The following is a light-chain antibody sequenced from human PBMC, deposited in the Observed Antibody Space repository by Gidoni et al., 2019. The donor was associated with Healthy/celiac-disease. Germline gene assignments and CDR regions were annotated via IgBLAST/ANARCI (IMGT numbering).Light chain of an antibody. CDR2: SNN. V-gene: IGLV1-44*01. CDR1: SSNIGSNT. CDR3: AAWDDSLNGVV. Sequence: QSVLTHPPSASGTPGQRVTISCSVSSSNIGSNTVNCYQQLPGTAHKLLIYSNNQRPSGVTERFSGSKSGNSASLAISVLQSEDEADYYCAAWDDSLNGVVFGGGTKLTVL. J-gene: IGLJ2*01.